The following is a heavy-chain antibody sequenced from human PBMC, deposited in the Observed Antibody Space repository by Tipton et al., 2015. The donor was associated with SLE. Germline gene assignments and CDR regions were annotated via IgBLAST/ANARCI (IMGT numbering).Heavy chain of an antibody. CDR2: LKEDDTEI. Sequence: GSLRLSCAASGFTFTSYTMSWVRQAPGKGLEWVAKLKEDDTEISYVDSVKGRFTISRDNAKNSLYLQMNSLRVEDTAVYYCAKGGTGKFDYWGQGTLVTVSS. CDR1: GFTFTSYT. D-gene: IGHD7-27*01. CDR3: AKGGTGKFDY. J-gene: IGHJ4*02. V-gene: IGHV3-7*03.